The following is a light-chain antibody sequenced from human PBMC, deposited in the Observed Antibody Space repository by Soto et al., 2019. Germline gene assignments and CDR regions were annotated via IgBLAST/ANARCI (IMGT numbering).Light chain of an antibody. V-gene: IGKV3-11*01. CDR2: DAS. CDR1: QSVSSS. CDR3: QQRGNWPRT. Sequence: EIVLTQSPATLSLSPGERATLSCRASQSVSSSLAWYHKKPGQAPRLLIFDASKRATGIPARFSGSGSGTDFTLSISSLEPEDCAVYYCQQRGNWPRTFGQGTKLEIK. J-gene: IGKJ2*01.